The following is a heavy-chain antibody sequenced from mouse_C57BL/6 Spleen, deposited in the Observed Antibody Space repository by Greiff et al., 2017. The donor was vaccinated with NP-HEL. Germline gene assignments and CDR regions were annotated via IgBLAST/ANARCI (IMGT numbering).Heavy chain of an antibody. D-gene: IGHD2-3*01. J-gene: IGHJ1*03. Sequence: EVKLMESGGGLVQPGGSLKLSCAASGFTFSDYYMSWVRQTPEKRLEWVAYISNGGGSTYYPDTVKGPFTISRDNAKNTLYLHRSRLKSEDTAMYYCARQDDLFWYFDVWGTGTTVTVSS. CDR1: GFTFSDYY. CDR3: ARQDDLFWYFDV. V-gene: IGHV5-12*01. CDR2: ISNGGGST.